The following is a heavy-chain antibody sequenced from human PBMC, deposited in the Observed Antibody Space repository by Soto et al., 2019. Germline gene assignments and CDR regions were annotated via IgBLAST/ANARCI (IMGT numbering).Heavy chain of an antibody. CDR3: ARDGDTIFGVVNVSGMDV. CDR1: GYTFTSYG. D-gene: IGHD3-3*01. Sequence: ASVKVSCKXSGYTFTSYGISWVRQAPGQGLEWMGWISAYNGNTNYAQKLQGRVTMTTDTSTSTAYMELRSLRSDDTAVYYCARDGDTIFGVVNVSGMDVWGQGTTVTVSS. J-gene: IGHJ6*02. V-gene: IGHV1-18*04. CDR2: ISAYNGNT.